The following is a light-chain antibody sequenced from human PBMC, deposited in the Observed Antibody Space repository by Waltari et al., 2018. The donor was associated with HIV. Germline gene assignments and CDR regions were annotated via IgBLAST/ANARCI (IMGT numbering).Light chain of an antibody. CDR3: QSTDRSGTYWV. V-gene: IGLV3-25*03. J-gene: IGLJ3*02. CDR1: ALPKKY. Sequence: SYELTQPPSVSVSPGQTARITCSGDALPKKYAYWFQQKPGQAPVLVIYQDTERPSGIPERLSGSSLGTMVTLTITGVQAEDEADYYCQSTDRSGTYWVFGGGTKLTVL. CDR2: QDT.